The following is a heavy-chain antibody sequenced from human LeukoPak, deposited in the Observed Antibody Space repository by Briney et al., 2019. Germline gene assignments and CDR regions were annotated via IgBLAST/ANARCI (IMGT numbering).Heavy chain of an antibody. Sequence: SETLSLTCAVYGGSFSGYYWSWIRQPPGKGLEWIGEINHSGSTNYNPSLKSRVTISVDTSKNQFSLKLSSVTAADTAVYYCARSWQWFDPWGQGTLVTVSS. V-gene: IGHV4-34*01. D-gene: IGHD5-24*01. CDR1: GGSFSGYY. J-gene: IGHJ5*02. CDR2: INHSGST. CDR3: ARSWQWFDP.